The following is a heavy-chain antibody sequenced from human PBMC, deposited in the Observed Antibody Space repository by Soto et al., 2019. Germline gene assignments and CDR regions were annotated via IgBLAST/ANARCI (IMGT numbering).Heavy chain of an antibody. CDR2: IIPIFGTA. V-gene: IGHV1-69*01. D-gene: IGHD6-6*01. CDR3: ARDLSSVAARRWRRWFDP. CDR1: GGTFSRYA. J-gene: IGHJ5*02. Sequence: QVQLVQSGAEVKKPGSSVKVSCKASGGTFSRYAISWVRQAPGPGLEWMGGIIPIFGTANYAQKFQGRVTITADESTSTAYMELSSLRSEDTAVYYCARDLSSVAARRWRRWFDPWGQGTLVTVSS.